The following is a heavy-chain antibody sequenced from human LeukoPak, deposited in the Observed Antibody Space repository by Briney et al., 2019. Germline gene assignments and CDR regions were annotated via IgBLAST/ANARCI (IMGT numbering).Heavy chain of an antibody. D-gene: IGHD4-11*01. CDR1: GGSISGYY. CDR3: ARIRPTSAATFDY. Sequence: PSETLSLTCTVSGGSISGYYWKWSGQPAGKGLEWIGVMYTSGRTDYNPSLNSRVTMSVDTSKNQFSLKLSSVTAADTAVYYCARIRPTSAATFDYWGQGTLVTVSS. V-gene: IGHV4-4*07. CDR2: MYTSGRT. J-gene: IGHJ4*02.